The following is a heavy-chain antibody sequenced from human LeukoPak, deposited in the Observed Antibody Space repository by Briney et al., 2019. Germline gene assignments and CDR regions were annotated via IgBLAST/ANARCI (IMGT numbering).Heavy chain of an antibody. CDR3: ARVKGTGFDV. Sequence: GGSLRLSCAASGFTFSSYEMNWVRQAPGKGLEWVSSISTSSNYIYYADSVKGRFTISRDNAENSLYLQMNSLRAEDTAVYYCARVKGTGFDVWGQGTMVTVSS. D-gene: IGHD2-8*02. J-gene: IGHJ3*01. CDR1: GFTFSSYE. CDR2: ISTSSNYI. V-gene: IGHV3-21*01.